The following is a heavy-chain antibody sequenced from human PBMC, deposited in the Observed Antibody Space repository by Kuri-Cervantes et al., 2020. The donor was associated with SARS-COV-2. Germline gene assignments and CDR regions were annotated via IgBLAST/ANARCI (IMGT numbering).Heavy chain of an antibody. Sequence: ASVKVSCKPSGYTFSDYYMYWVRQAPGQGLEWMGWINPNSGGTNYAQKFQGWVTMTRDTSSTGYMELGRLRSDDTAVYYCARGMVRVLNQPYYYGMDVWGQGTTVTVSS. V-gene: IGHV1-2*04. J-gene: IGHJ6*02. CDR2: INPNSGGT. CDR3: ARGMVRVLNQPYYYGMDV. CDR1: GYTFSDYY. D-gene: IGHD3-10*01.